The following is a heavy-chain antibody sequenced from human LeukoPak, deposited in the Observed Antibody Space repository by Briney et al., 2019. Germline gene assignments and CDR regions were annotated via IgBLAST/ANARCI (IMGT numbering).Heavy chain of an antibody. D-gene: IGHD3-16*01. CDR2: IIPIHGTA. CDR1: GGIFSSYA. CDR3: ARAPDGGAFDI. J-gene: IGHJ3*02. Sequence: GASVKVSCKASGGIFSSYAISWLRQAPGQGLEWMGRIIPIHGTANYAQKFQGRVTITADKSTSTAYMELSSLRSEDTAVYYRARAPDGGAFDIWGQGTMVTVSS. V-gene: IGHV1-69*04.